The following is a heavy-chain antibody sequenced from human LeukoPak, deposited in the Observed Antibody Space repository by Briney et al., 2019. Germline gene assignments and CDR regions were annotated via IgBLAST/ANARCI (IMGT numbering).Heavy chain of an antibody. Sequence: GGSLRLSCAASGFTFSSYGMHWVRQAPGKGLEWVAFIRYDGSNKYYADAVKGRFTISRDNSKSTLYLQMNSLRVEDTAVYYCAREEYSYSLGAFDFWGQGTMVTVSS. CDR3: AREEYSYSLGAFDF. V-gene: IGHV3-30*02. CDR1: GFTFSSYG. J-gene: IGHJ3*01. D-gene: IGHD2/OR15-2a*01. CDR2: IRYDGSNK.